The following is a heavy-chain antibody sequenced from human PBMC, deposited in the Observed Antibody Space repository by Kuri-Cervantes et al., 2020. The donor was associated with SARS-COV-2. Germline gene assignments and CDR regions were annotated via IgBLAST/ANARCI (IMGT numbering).Heavy chain of an antibody. CDR1: GFTFSDYY. Sequence: ESLKISCAASGFTFSDYYMSWVRQPPGKGLEWIGEINHSGSTNYNPSLKSRVTISVDTSKNQFSLKLSSVTAADTAVYYCARGRAAAGTDYWGQGTLVTVSS. CDR3: ARGRAAAGTDY. J-gene: IGHJ4*02. CDR2: INHSGST. V-gene: IGHV4-34*01. D-gene: IGHD6-13*01.